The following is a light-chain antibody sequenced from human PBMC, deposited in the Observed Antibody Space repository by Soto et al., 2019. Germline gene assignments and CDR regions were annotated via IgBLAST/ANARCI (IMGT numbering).Light chain of an antibody. J-gene: IGLJ1*01. CDR3: AAWDDRLSGYV. CDR2: SNN. V-gene: IGLV1-44*01. Sequence: QSVLTQPPSASGTPGQRVAISCSGSNSNIGRNTVTWYQQLPGTAPKVLIYSNNQRPSGVPDRFSGSKSGTSASLAISGLQSEDEADYYCAAWDDRLSGYVFGTGTKVTVL. CDR1: NSNIGRNT.